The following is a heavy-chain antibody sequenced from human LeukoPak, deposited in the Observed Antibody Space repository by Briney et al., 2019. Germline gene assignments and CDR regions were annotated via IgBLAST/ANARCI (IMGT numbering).Heavy chain of an antibody. D-gene: IGHD6-13*01. CDR3: ARGLSSSRRFAY. V-gene: IGHV1-8*01. J-gene: IGHJ4*02. CDR2: MNPNSGNT. CDR1: GYTFTSYD. Sequence: ASVKVSCKASGYTFTSYDINWVRQATGQGLEWMGWMNPNSGNTGYAQKFQGRVTMTRNTSISTAYMELSSLRSEDPAVYYCARGLSSSRRFAYWGQGTLVTVSS.